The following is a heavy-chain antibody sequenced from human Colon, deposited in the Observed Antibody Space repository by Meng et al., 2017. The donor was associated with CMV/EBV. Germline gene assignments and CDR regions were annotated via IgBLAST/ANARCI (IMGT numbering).Heavy chain of an antibody. CDR1: GGSFSNYY. CDR3: ARGRAERLLWEDWLDS. CDR2: INDSGST. V-gene: IGHV4-34*01. J-gene: IGHJ5*01. D-gene: IGHD1-26*01. Sequence: GSLRLSCVVYGGSFSNYYWSWIRQAPGKGLEWIGEINDSGSTIYNPSLKSRVIISLDTSKNQFSLKLSSVTAADTAFYYCARGRAERLLWEDWLDSWGQGTLVTVSS.